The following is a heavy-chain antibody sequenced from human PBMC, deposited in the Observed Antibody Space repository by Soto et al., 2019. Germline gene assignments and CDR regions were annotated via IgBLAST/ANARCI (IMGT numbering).Heavy chain of an antibody. Sequence: QVQLVESGGGLVKPGGSLRLSCAASGFTFSDYYMSWIRQAPGKGLEWGSYISGSDSTVYYADSVKGRFTISRDNVKNSLYLQMNSLRVEDTAVYYCARGQSAQTPDYWGQGTLVTVSS. V-gene: IGHV3-11*01. CDR1: GFTFSDYY. J-gene: IGHJ4*02. CDR2: ISGSDSTV. CDR3: ARGQSAQTPDY.